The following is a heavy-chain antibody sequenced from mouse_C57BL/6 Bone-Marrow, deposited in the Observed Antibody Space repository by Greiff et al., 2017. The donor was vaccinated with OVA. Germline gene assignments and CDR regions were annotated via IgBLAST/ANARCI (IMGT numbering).Heavy chain of an antibody. D-gene: IGHD1-1*01. V-gene: IGHV14-3*01. CDR2: IDPANGNT. CDR1: GFNIKNTY. CDR3: ANPYYGSSYELDY. J-gene: IGHJ2*01. Sequence: VQLQQSVAELVRPGASVKLSCTASGFNIKNTYMHWVKQRPEQGLEWIGRIDPANGNTKYAPNFQGKATITADTSSNTAYLQLSSLTSEDTAIYYCANPYYGSSYELDYWGQGTTLTVSS.